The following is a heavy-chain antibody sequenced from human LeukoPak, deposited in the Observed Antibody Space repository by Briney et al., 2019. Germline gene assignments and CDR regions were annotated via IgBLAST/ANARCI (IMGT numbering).Heavy chain of an antibody. CDR2: ITPPFGTT. D-gene: IGHD6-6*01. CDR3: AGVLAARPFGPFDY. J-gene: IGHJ4*02. V-gene: IGHV1-69*13. CDR1: GGTFTSYA. Sequence: GASVKVSCKASGGTFTSYAISWVRQAPGQGLEWMGGITPPFGTTDYAQKFQGRVTFTADESTSTAYMELSSLRSEDTAVYYCAGVLAARPFGPFDYWGQGTLVTVSS.